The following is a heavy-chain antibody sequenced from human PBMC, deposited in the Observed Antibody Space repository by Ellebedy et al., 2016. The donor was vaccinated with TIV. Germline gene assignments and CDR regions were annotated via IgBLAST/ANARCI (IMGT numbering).Heavy chain of an antibody. CDR2: ISAYNGNT. Sequence: AASVKVSCKASGYTFTSYGISWVRQAPGQGLEWMGWISAYNGNTNYAQKLQGRVTMTTDTSTSTAYMELRSLRSDDTAVYYCARDMGLRSGSWGGCDYWGQGTLVTVSS. J-gene: IGHJ4*02. D-gene: IGHD1-26*01. CDR1: GYTFTSYG. CDR3: ARDMGLRSGSWGGCDY. V-gene: IGHV1-18*01.